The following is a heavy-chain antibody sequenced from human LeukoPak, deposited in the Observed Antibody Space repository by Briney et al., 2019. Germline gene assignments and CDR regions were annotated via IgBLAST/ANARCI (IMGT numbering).Heavy chain of an antibody. CDR3: ARDVSVAYFDY. D-gene: IGHD2-21*01. CDR2: ISYDGNNK. Sequence: GGSLRLSCAASGFTFSSFWMNWVRQAPGKGLEWVAIISYDGNNKYSADSVKGRFTISRDNSKNTLYLQMSSLRVEDTAVYYCARDVSVAYFDYWGQGTLVTVSS. CDR1: GFTFSSFW. V-gene: IGHV3-30*03. J-gene: IGHJ4*02.